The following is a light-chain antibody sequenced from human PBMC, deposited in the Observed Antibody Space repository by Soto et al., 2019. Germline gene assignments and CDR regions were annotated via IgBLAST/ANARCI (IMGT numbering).Light chain of an antibody. CDR1: QSVSNNY. CDR3: QQYGSSPPYT. CDR2: GSS. J-gene: IGKJ2*01. Sequence: EVVLTQSPGTLSLSPGERATLSCRASQSVSNNYLAWYQQKPGQSPKLLIFGSSDRATGIPDRFSGSGSGTDVTLTISSREPEGFAVYYCQQYGSSPPYTFGQGTKLEIK. V-gene: IGKV3-20*01.